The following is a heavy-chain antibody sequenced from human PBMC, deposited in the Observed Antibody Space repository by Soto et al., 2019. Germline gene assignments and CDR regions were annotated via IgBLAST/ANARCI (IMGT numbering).Heavy chain of an antibody. CDR1: GFTFSSYW. CDR3: AVAVAGPTAIGY. J-gene: IGHJ4*02. CDR2: INSDGSRT. D-gene: IGHD6-19*01. Sequence: EVQLVESGGGLVQPGGSLRLSCAASGFTFSSYWMHWVRQAPGKGLVWVSRINSDGSRTSYADSVKGRFTISRDNAKNTLYLKMNSLRDEDTAVYYCAVAVAGPTAIGYWGQGTLVTVSS. V-gene: IGHV3-74*01.